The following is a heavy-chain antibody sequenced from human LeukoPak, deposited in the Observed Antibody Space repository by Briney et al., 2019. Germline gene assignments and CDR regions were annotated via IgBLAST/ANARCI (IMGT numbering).Heavy chain of an antibody. CDR3: ARTRWYDFWSGYYTDYYYMDV. V-gene: IGHV4-4*09. Sequence: PSETLSLTCTVSGGSISSYYWSWIRQPPGKGLEWIGYIYTSGSTNYNPSLKSRVTISVDTSKNQFSLKLSSVTAADTAVYYYARTRWYDFWSGYYTDYYYMDVWGKGTTVTVSS. CDR2: IYTSGST. J-gene: IGHJ6*03. CDR1: GGSISSYY. D-gene: IGHD3-3*01.